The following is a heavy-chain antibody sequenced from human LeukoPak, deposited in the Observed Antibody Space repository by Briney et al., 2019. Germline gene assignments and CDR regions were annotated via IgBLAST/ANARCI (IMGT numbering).Heavy chain of an antibody. V-gene: IGHV1-24*01. Sequence: ASVKVSCKVSGYTLTELSMHWVRQAPGKGLEWMGGFDPEDGETIYAQKFQGRVTMTEDTSTDTAYMELSSLRSEDTAVYYCATDRRRKIGFDPWGQGTLVTVSS. D-gene: IGHD1-14*01. CDR1: GYTLTELS. J-gene: IGHJ5*02. CDR3: ATDRRRKIGFDP. CDR2: FDPEDGET.